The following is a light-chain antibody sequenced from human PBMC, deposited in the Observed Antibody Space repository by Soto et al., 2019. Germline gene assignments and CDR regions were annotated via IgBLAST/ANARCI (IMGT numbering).Light chain of an antibody. Sequence: QLVLTQPPSVSATPGQRVTVSCSGGRSNIGSSNVNWYRQLPGTAPKLLIYDTTKRPSGVPDRFSGSKSGTSASLAISGLQSEDEADYYCATWDDSLNGAFFGGGTKVTVL. V-gene: IGLV1-44*01. CDR2: DTT. CDR3: ATWDDSLNGAF. J-gene: IGLJ2*01. CDR1: RSNIGSSN.